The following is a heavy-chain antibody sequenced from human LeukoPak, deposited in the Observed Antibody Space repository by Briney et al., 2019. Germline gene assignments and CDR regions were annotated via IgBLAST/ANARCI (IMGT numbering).Heavy chain of an antibody. CDR1: GGSISSYY. CDR2: IYYSGST. D-gene: IGHD4/OR15-4a*01. Sequence: SETLSLTCTVSGGSISSYYWSWIRQPPGKGLEWIGYIYYSGSTNYNPSLKSRVTISVDTSKNQFSQKLSSVIAADTAVYYCARDVDVGAYSDYWGQGTLVTVSS. V-gene: IGHV4-59*01. J-gene: IGHJ4*02. CDR3: ARDVDVGAYSDY.